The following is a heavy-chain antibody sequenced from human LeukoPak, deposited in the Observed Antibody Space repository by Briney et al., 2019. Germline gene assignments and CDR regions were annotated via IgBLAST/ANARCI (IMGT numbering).Heavy chain of an antibody. CDR2: IYESETT. J-gene: IGHJ4*02. D-gene: IGHD2-15*01. CDR1: GESLNSYY. CDR3: ARGAWATRLGS. Sequence: PSETLSLTCAVYGESLNSYYWSWVRHPPGEGLEWIGEIYESETTEHNPSLKSRVTISMVPSKQQFSLSLSSVTAADTAVYYCARGAWATRLGSWGLGTPVIVSS. V-gene: IGHV4-34*01.